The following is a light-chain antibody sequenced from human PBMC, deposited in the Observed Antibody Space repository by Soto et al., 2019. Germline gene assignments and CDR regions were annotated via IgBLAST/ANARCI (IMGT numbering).Light chain of an antibody. V-gene: IGKV1-12*01. J-gene: IGKJ3*01. CDR3: QQSNSYPFT. CDR2: AAA. CDR1: QGIRSW. Sequence: DIQMTQSPSYVSASRGDRVTITCRASQGIRSWLAWYQQKPGKAPKLLIYAAASLQSGVPSRFSGSGSGTGFTLTIRCQQPEGFATYFCQQSNSYPFTFGPRTKVDVK.